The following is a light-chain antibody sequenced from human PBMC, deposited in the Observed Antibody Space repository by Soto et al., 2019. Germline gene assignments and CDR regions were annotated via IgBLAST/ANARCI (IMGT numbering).Light chain of an antibody. Sequence: DVVMTQSPLSLPVTLGQPASISCRSSRSLVYSDGDIYLSWFQQGPGQSPRRLIYKVSNRDSGVPDRFSGSGSGTYFTLIISRVEADDVGVYYCMQGSHSPITFGQGTRLEIK. CDR3: MQGSHSPIT. V-gene: IGKV2-30*01. CDR1: RSLVYSDGDIY. J-gene: IGKJ5*01. CDR2: KVS.